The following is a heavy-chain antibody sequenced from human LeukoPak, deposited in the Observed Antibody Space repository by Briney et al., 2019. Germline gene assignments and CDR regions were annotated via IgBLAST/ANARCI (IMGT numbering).Heavy chain of an antibody. J-gene: IGHJ4*02. Sequence: PGGSLRLSCAASGFTFSSYAMSWVRQAPGKGLEWVSSISGSGASTYYADSVKGRFTISRDNSKNTLHLQMNSLRAEDTAVYYCAKSRIVLVHYFDYWGQGTLVTVFS. CDR2: ISGSGAST. D-gene: IGHD1-26*01. V-gene: IGHV3-23*01. CDR1: GFTFSSYA. CDR3: AKSRIVLVHYFDY.